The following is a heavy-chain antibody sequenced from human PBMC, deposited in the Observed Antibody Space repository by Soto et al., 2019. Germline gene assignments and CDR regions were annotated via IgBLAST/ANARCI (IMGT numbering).Heavy chain of an antibody. CDR1: EYSFTSYW. CDR3: ANLYETPNSNWFDP. D-gene: IGHD2-8*01. V-gene: IGHV5-10-1*01. CDR2: IDPSDSYT. Sequence: GELMKISCKGSEYSFTSYWISWVRQMPGKGLEWMGRIDPSDSYTNYSPSFQGHVTISADKSISTAYLQWSSLKASDTAMYYCANLYETPNSNWFDPWGQGTLVTVS. J-gene: IGHJ5*02.